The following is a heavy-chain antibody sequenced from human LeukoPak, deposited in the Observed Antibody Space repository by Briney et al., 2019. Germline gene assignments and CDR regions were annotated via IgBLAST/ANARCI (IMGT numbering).Heavy chain of an antibody. CDR1: GFTFSTYA. D-gene: IGHD2-2*01. CDR2: ITGGGDST. CDR3: ARYIVVVPAAHYLRPGWFDP. J-gene: IGHJ5*02. V-gene: IGHV3-23*01. Sequence: PGGSLRLSCAASGFTFSTYAMSWVRQAPGKGLEWVSVITGGGDSTYYADSVKGRFTISRDNAKNSLYLQMNSLRAEDTAVYYCARYIVVVPAAHYLRPGWFDPWGQGTLVTVSS.